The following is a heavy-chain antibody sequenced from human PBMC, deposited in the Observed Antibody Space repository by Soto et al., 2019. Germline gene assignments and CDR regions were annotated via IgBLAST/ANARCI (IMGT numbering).Heavy chain of an antibody. CDR2: ISGDGSST. Sequence: EVQWVDSGGGLVQPGGSLRLSCAASEFTFRSYWMHWVRQSPGKGLVWVSRISGDGSSTNYADSVKGRFTISRDNAKNTVYLPIDSLRAEDTAVYYCARSLPGTYGAFDLWGQGTMVTVSS. J-gene: IGHJ3*01. CDR3: ARSLPGTYGAFDL. V-gene: IGHV3-74*01. CDR1: EFTFRSYW. D-gene: IGHD1-7*01.